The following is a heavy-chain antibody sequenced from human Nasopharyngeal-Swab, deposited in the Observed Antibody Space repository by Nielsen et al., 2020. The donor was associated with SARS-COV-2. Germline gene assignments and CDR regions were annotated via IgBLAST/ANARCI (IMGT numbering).Heavy chain of an antibody. V-gene: IGHV4-61*09. CDR1: GGSITNGNYQ. CDR2: IYTSGDT. Sequence: LRLSCTVSGGSITNGNYQWSWIRQPAGKGLEWLGHIYTSGDTKYNASLESQVTISVDTSKNQFSLKLTSVTAADTAVFYCARDRWGMLPTHWGQGILVTVSS. J-gene: IGHJ4*02. D-gene: IGHD4/OR15-4a*01. CDR3: ARDRWGMLPTH.